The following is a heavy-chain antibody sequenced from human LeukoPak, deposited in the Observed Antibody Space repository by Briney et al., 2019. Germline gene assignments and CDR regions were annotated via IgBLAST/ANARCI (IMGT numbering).Heavy chain of an antibody. V-gene: IGHV1-69*06. Sequence: GASVKVSCKASGGTFSSYAISWVRQAPGQGLEWMGGIIPIFGTANYAQKFQGRVTITADKSTSTAYMELSSLRSEDTAVYYCARAGERTSGWYHYHLGRWGQGTLVTVSS. D-gene: IGHD6-19*01. CDR2: IIPIFGTA. J-gene: IGHJ4*02. CDR3: ARAGERTSGWYHYHLGR. CDR1: GGTFSSYA.